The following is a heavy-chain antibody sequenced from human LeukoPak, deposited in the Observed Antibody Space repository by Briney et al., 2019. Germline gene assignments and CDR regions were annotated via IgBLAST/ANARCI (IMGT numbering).Heavy chain of an antibody. D-gene: IGHD1-14*01. Sequence: GGSLRLSCAASGFTFSSYGMHWVRQAPGKGLEWVAVISYDGSNKYYADSVKGRFTISRDNSKNTLYLQMNSLRAEDTAVYYCAKTYRGAGMDVWGKGTTVTVSS. CDR2: ISYDGSNK. CDR1: GFTFSSYG. V-gene: IGHV3-30*18. J-gene: IGHJ6*04. CDR3: AKTYRGAGMDV.